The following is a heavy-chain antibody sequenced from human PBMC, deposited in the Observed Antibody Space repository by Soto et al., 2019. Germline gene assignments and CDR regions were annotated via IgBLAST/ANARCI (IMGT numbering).Heavy chain of an antibody. D-gene: IGHD1-1*01. V-gene: IGHV3-23*01. Sequence: EVQLLGSGGGLVQPGGSLRLSCAASGFSISTYGVTWVRQAPGKGLEWVSGFSGGDGGTHYADSVKGRFTISRDNSKNTAYLLMNSLRTDDTGVYYCARWNGFGDYWGQGTRVTVSS. CDR3: ARWNGFGDY. J-gene: IGHJ4*02. CDR2: FSGGDGGT. CDR1: GFSISTYG.